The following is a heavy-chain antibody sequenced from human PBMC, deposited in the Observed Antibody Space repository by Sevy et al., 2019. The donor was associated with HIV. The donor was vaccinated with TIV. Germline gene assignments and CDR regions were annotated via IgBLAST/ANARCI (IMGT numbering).Heavy chain of an antibody. CDR1: GFTFSSYA. CDR3: ARGNQMVYAILMGYYFDY. CDR2: ISYDGSNK. Sequence: GGSLRLSCAASGFTFSSYAMHWVRQAPGKGLEWVAVISYDGSNKYYADSVKVRFTISRDNSKNTLYLQMNSLRAEDTAVYYCARGNQMVYAILMGYYFDYWGQGTLVTVSS. J-gene: IGHJ4*02. V-gene: IGHV3-30-3*01. D-gene: IGHD2-8*01.